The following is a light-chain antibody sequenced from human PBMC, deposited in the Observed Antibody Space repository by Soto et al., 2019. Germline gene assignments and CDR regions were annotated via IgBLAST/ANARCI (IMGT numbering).Light chain of an antibody. Sequence: EIVMRQSPATLSLSPGERATLSCRASQSIGNYLAWYQQKPGQAPRLLMHGASTRATGIPARFSGSESGTEFTLTISSLRSEDFAIYYCQQYTTWPGTFGGGTKVEIK. CDR1: QSIGNY. CDR3: QQYTTWPGT. J-gene: IGKJ4*01. V-gene: IGKV3-15*01. CDR2: GAS.